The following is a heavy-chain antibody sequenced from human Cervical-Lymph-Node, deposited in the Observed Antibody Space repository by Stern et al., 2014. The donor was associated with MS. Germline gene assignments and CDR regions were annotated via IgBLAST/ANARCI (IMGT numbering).Heavy chain of an antibody. CDR1: GFSLSNARMG. CDR3: ARMMQHLAGDAFDV. CDR2: IFSNDEK. J-gene: IGHJ3*01. Sequence: QVTLKESGPVLAKPTETLTLTCTVSGFSLSNARMGVSWIRQPPGQALEWLAHIFSNDEKSYSTSLKGRLTISKDTSKRQVVLTMTHMDPVDTATYYCARMMQHLAGDAFDVWGQGTMVTVSS. V-gene: IGHV2-26*01.